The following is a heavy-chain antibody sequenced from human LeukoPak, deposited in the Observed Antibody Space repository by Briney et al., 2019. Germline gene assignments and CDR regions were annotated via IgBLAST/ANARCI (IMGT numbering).Heavy chain of an antibody. Sequence: PGGSLRLSCAASGFTFSSYAMSWVRQAPGKGLEWVSAISGSGGSTYYADSVKGRFTISRDNSKNTLYLQMNSLRAEDTAVYYCAKDGGAYQNYPGTVFDYWGQGTLVAVSS. J-gene: IGHJ4*02. CDR2: ISGSGGST. CDR1: GFTFSSYA. D-gene: IGHD3-10*01. V-gene: IGHV3-23*01. CDR3: AKDGGAYQNYPGTVFDY.